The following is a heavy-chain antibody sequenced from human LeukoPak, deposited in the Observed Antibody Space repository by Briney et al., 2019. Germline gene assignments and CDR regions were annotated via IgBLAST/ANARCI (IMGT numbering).Heavy chain of an antibody. CDR1: GYTFTSYY. CDR2: INPSGGST. CDR3: ARGRITMVRGVITWFEP. Sequence: GASVKVSCKASGYTFTSYYMHWVRQAPGQGLEWMGIINPSGGSTSYAQKFQGRVTMTRDTSTSTVYMELSSLRSEDTAVYYCARGRITMVRGVITWFEPWGQGTLVTVSS. V-gene: IGHV1-46*01. J-gene: IGHJ5*02. D-gene: IGHD3-10*01.